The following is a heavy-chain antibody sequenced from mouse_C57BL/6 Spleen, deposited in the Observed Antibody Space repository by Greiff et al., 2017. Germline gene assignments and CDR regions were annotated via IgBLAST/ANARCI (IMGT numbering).Heavy chain of an antibody. J-gene: IGHJ2*01. D-gene: IGHD1-1*01. CDR2: IHPNSGST. CDR3: AQGPYGSSYEDY. V-gene: IGHV1-64*01. Sequence: VQLQQSGAELVKPGASVKLSCKASGYTFTSYWMHWVKQRPGQGLEWIGMIHPNSGSTNYNEKFKSKATLTVDKSSSTAYMQLSSLTSEDSAVYYCAQGPYGSSYEDYWGQGTTLTVSS. CDR1: GYTFTSYW.